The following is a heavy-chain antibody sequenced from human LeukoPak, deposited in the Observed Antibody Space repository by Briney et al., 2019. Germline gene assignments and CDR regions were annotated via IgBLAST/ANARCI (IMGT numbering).Heavy chain of an antibody. D-gene: IGHD3-10*01. CDR3: AREGSSSFDY. Sequence: SQTLSLTCALSGDSVSSNSAAWNWIRQSPSGGLGWLGRTYYRSKRYYDYAVSVTSRITINPDTSKNQFSLHLNSVTPEDTAVYYCAREGSSSFDYWGQGTLVTVSS. V-gene: IGHV6-1*01. J-gene: IGHJ4*02. CDR2: TYYRSKRYY. CDR1: GDSVSSNSAA.